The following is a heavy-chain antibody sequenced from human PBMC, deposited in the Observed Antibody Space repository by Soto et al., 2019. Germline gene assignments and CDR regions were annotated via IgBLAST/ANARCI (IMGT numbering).Heavy chain of an antibody. V-gene: IGHV3-30*18. CDR3: AKAPKGVAAAGTGYFQH. Sequence: QVQLVESGGGVVQPGRSLRLSCAASGFTFSSYGMHWVRQAPAKGLEGGAVISYDGSNKYYADSVKGRFTISRDNSKNTLYLQMNSLRAEDTAVYYCAKAPKGVAAAGTGYFQHWGQGTLVTVSS. CDR2: ISYDGSNK. CDR1: GFTFSSYG. J-gene: IGHJ1*01. D-gene: IGHD6-13*01.